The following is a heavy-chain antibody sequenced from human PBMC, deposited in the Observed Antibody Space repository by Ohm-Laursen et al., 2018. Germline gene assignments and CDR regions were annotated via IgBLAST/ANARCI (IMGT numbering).Heavy chain of an antibody. V-gene: IGHV3-30*03. CDR3: ARVGITMIVVDHDAFDI. J-gene: IGHJ3*02. CDR2: ISYDGSNK. D-gene: IGHD3-22*01. Sequence: SLRLSCAASGFTFSSYGMHWVRQAPGKGLEWVAVISYDGSNKYYADSVKGRFTISRDNSKNTLYLQMNSLRAEDTAVYYCARVGITMIVVDHDAFDIWGQGTMVTVSS. CDR1: GFTFSSYG.